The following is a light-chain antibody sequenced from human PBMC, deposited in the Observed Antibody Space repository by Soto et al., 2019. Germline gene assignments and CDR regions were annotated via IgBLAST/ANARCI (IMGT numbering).Light chain of an antibody. CDR1: QSVSSD. CDR3: QHYNNWPPWT. J-gene: IGKJ1*01. CDR2: YTS. Sequence: EIVMTQSPATLSVSPGESATLSCRASQSVSSDLAWYQQKPGQAPRLLIYYTSTRATGFPARFSGGGSGTDFTLTISRLEPEDFAVYYCQHYNNWPPWTFGQGTKVDIK. V-gene: IGKV3-15*01.